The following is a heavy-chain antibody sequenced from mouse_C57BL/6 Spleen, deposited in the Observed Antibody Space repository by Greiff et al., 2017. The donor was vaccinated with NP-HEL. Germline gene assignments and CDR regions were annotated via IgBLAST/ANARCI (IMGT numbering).Heavy chain of an antibody. CDR1: GFTFSDYG. CDR3: ARRYGSPYYFDY. Sequence: DVQLVESGGGLVKPGGSLKLSCAASGFTFSDYGMHWVRQAPEKGLEWVAYISSGSSTIYYADTVKGRFTISRDNAKNTLFLQMTSLRSEDTAMYYCARRYGSPYYFDYWGQGTTLTVSS. V-gene: IGHV5-17*01. J-gene: IGHJ2*01. D-gene: IGHD1-1*01. CDR2: ISSGSSTI.